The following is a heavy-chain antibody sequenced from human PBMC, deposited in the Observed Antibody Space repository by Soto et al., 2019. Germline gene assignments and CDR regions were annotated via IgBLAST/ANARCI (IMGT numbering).Heavy chain of an antibody. CDR2: IRSKTYGGTT. CDR1: GFTFGDYA. Sequence: AGGSLRLSCTASGFTFGDYAQNWVRQAPGKGLEWVGFIRSKTYGGTTEYAASVKGRFTISRDDSKSIAYLQMNSLKTEDTAVYYCTRDGLGYSGYDSYYYYGMDVWGQGTTVTVS. D-gene: IGHD5-12*01. V-gene: IGHV3-49*04. CDR3: TRDGLGYSGYDSYYYYGMDV. J-gene: IGHJ6*02.